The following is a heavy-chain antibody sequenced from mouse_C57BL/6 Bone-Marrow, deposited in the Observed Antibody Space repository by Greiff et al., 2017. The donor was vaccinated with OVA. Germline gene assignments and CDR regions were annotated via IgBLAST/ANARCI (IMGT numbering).Heavy chain of an antibody. CDR1: GFTFTDYY. CDR3: ARWGSNYVYFDV. V-gene: IGHV7-3*01. Sequence: DVMLVESGGGLVQPGGSLSLSCAASGFTFTDYYMSWVRQPPGKALEWLGFIRNKANGYTTEYSASVKGRFTISRDNSQSILYLQMNALRAEDSATYYCARWGSNYVYFDVWGTGTTVTVSS. CDR2: IRNKANGYTT. J-gene: IGHJ1*03. D-gene: IGHD2-5*01.